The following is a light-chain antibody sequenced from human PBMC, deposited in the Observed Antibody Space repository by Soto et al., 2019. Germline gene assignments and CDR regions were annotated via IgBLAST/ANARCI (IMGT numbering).Light chain of an antibody. Sequence: DIVLKHSPATLSLSPCERATLSFRASQSVSSYLAWYQQISGQAPRLLIHDASNRATGIPARFSGSGSGTDFTLTISSLEPEDFAVYYCQQRSNWPWTFGQGTKVDIK. V-gene: IGKV3-11*01. CDR3: QQRSNWPWT. CDR1: QSVSSY. J-gene: IGKJ1*01. CDR2: DAS.